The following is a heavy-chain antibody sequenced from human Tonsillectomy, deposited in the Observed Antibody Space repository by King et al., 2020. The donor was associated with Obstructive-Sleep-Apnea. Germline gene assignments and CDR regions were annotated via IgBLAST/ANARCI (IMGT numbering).Heavy chain of an antibody. CDR3: ARTPIAAVGSHG. V-gene: IGHV4-39*07. CDR1: GGSISSSGYY. CDR2: IYYSGST. D-gene: IGHD6-13*01. J-gene: IGHJ4*02. Sequence: QLQESGPGLVKPSETLSLTCTVSGGSISSSGYYWGWIRQPPGKGLEWIGSIYYSGSTYYNPSLKSRVTISVDTSKNQFSLRLTSVTAADTAVYYCARTPIAAVGSHGWDQGTLVTVSS.